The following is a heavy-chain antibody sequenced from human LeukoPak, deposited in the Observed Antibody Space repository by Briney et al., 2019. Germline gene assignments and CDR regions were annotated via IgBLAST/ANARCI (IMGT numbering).Heavy chain of an antibody. J-gene: IGHJ5*02. CDR3: AREWIPAVANWFDP. Sequence: GGSLRLSCAGSGFTFSSYWMSWVRQAPGKGLEWVAIIKQDGSEKYYVDSVKGRFTISRDNAKNSLYLQMNSLRAEDTAVYYCAREWIPAVANWFDPWDQGTLVTVSS. CDR1: GFTFSSYW. CDR2: IKQDGSEK. V-gene: IGHV3-7*03. D-gene: IGHD5-18*01.